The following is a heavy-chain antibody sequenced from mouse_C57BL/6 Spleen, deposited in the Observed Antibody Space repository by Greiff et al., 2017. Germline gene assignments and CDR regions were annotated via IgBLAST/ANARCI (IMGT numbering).Heavy chain of an antibody. D-gene: IGHD3-2*02. CDR2: IDPEYGET. Sequence: EVQLQQSGAELVKPGASVKLSCTASGFNIKGYYMHWVKQRTEPGLEWIGRIDPEYGETNYAPKFQSKATITADTSSNTAYLQLSSLTSEDTAVYYCARWGSGYWGQGTTLTVSS. J-gene: IGHJ2*01. V-gene: IGHV14-2*01. CDR1: GFNIKGYY. CDR3: ARWGSGY.